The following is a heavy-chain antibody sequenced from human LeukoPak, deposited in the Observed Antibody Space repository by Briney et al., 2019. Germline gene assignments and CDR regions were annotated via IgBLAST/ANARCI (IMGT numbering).Heavy chain of an antibody. J-gene: IGHJ3*02. CDR1: GLTFSNYA. Sequence: GGSLRLSCAASGLTFSNYAMSWVRQAPGKGLEWVSSISGSGGSTHYADSVKGRFTISRDNSKSTMYLQVDSLRAEDTAVYYCAKGSTYFYGSGTSDDAFDIWGQGTMVTVSS. D-gene: IGHD3-10*01. V-gene: IGHV3-23*01. CDR3: AKGSTYFYGSGTSDDAFDI. CDR2: ISGSGGST.